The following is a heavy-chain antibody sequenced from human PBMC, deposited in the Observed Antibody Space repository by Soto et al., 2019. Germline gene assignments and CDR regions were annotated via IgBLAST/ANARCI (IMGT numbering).Heavy chain of an antibody. J-gene: IGHJ4*02. CDR2: INPNGGGT. Sequence: ASVKVSCKASEYTFTGYYLHWVRQAPGQGLEWMGWINPNGGGTIYAQKFQGRLTMTRDTSITTVYMELSRLRSDDTAFYYCAKSSDWSHLLDYWGQGTLVTVYS. D-gene: IGHD6-19*01. V-gene: IGHV1-2*02. CDR3: AKSSDWSHLLDY. CDR1: EYTFTGYY.